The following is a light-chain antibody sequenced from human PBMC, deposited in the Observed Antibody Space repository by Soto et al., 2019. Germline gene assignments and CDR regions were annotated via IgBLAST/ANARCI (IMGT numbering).Light chain of an antibody. J-gene: IGKJ3*01. CDR3: QQYNNAPFT. CDR2: FSS. Sequence: DTQMTQSPSSLSASVGDRVTITCRASQGIDSYLAWYQQKPGKVPKLLIYFSSTLQSGIPSRFSGSGSGTDFNLTISSLQPEDVATYYCQQYNNAPFTFGPGTKVHIK. CDR1: QGIDSY. V-gene: IGKV1-27*01.